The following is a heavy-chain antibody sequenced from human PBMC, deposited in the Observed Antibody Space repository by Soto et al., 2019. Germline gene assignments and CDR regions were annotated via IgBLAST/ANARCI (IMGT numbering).Heavy chain of an antibody. CDR1: GFSFSRHG. J-gene: IGHJ4*02. CDR3: ARDRHSTSSGYFDY. CDR2: VYSDGSTT. D-gene: IGHD2-15*01. V-gene: IGHV3-33*01. Sequence: QLQLVQSGGGVVQSGTSLRLSCAASGFSFSRHGMHWVRQAPGKGLEWVAVVYSDGSTTYSADYVKGRFTISRDNSKNTLDLQMDSLRVEDTALYYCARDRHSTSSGYFDYWGQGALVTVSS.